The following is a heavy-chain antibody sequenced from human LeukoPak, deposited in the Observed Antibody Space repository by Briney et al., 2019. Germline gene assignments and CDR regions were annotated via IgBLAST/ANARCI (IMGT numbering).Heavy chain of an antibody. CDR3: AKDMGLNYGDYAVDY. CDR2: ISGSGGST. J-gene: IGHJ4*02. Sequence: QPGGSLRLSCAASGFTFSSYAMSWVRQAPGKGLEWVSGISGSGGSTYYADSVKGRFTISRDNSKNTLYLQMNSLRAEDTALYYCAKDMGLNYGDYAVDYWGQGTLVTVSS. V-gene: IGHV3-23*01. CDR1: GFTFSSYA. D-gene: IGHD4-17*01.